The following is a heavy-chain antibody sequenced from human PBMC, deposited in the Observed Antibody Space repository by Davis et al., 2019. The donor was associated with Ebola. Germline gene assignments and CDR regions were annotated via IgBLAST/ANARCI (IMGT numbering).Heavy chain of an antibody. V-gene: IGHV1-69*13. CDR3: ARSPIVVVVAATPGYYYGMDV. Sequence: SVKVSCKASGGTFSSYAISWVRQAPGQGLEWMGGIIPLFGTANYAQTFQGRVTITADESTSTAYMELSSLRSEDTAVYYCARSPIVVVVAATPGYYYGMDVWGQGTTVTVSS. CDR1: GGTFSSYA. J-gene: IGHJ6*02. CDR2: IIPLFGTA. D-gene: IGHD2-15*01.